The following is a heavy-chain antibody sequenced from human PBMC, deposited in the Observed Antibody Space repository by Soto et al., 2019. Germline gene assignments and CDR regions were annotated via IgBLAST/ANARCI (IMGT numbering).Heavy chain of an antibody. CDR2: ISSSSSYI. J-gene: IGHJ4*02. Sequence: PVGSLRLSCAASGFTFSSYSMNWVRQAPGKGLEWVSSISSSSSYIYYADSVKGRFTISRDNAKNSLYLQMNSLRAEDTAVYYCARDRRPPIPIGPFDYWGQGTLVTVSS. D-gene: IGHD3-10*01. CDR1: GFTFSSYS. V-gene: IGHV3-21*01. CDR3: ARDRRPPIPIGPFDY.